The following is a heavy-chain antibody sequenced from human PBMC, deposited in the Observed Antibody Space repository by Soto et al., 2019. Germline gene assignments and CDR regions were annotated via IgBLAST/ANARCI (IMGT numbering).Heavy chain of an antibody. J-gene: IGHJ4*02. CDR2: ISGSGGST. Sequence: GGSLRLSCAASGFTFSSYAMSWVRQAPGKGLEWVSAISGSGGSTYYADSVKGRFTISRDNSKNTLYLQMNSLRAEDTAVYYCAKTSAPVVPAAILSHFDYWGQGTLVTVSS. V-gene: IGHV3-23*01. D-gene: IGHD2-2*01. CDR1: GFTFSSYA. CDR3: AKTSAPVVPAAILSHFDY.